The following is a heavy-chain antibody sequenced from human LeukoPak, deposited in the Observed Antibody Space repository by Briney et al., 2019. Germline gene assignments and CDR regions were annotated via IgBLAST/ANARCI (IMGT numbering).Heavy chain of an antibody. CDR2: ISGSGGGT. CDR3: AKDRDSSGWYNYYYYYGMDV. Sequence: GGSLRLSCAASGFTFSSYAMSWVRQAPGKGLEWVSAISGSGGGTYYADSVKGRFTISRDNSKNTLYLQMNSLRAEDTAVYYCAKDRDSSGWYNYYYYYGMDVWGQGTTVTVSS. V-gene: IGHV3-23*01. J-gene: IGHJ6*02. CDR1: GFTFSSYA. D-gene: IGHD6-19*01.